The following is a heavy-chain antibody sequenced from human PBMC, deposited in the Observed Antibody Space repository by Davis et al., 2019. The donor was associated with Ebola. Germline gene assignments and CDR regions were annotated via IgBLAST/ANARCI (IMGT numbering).Heavy chain of an antibody. V-gene: IGHV4-59*01. J-gene: IGHJ4*02. D-gene: IGHD1-26*01. Sequence: MPSETLSLTCTVSGGSISGYQWAWIRQPPGKGLDYVGHISNSGTASYNSALKSRVTISLDKSSNQFSLKLTSVTAADTTIYFCARDHMGSLDNWGQGTLVTVSS. CDR2: ISNSGTA. CDR1: GGSISGYQ. CDR3: ARDHMGSLDN.